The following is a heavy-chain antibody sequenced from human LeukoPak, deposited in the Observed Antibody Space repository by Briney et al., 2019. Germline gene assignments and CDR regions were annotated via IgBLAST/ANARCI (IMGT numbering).Heavy chain of an antibody. CDR3: ARTLGYPASDAALDI. V-gene: IGHV1-18*01. CDR2: ISAYNGNT. D-gene: IGHD5-18*01. Sequence: GASVKVSCKASGYTFTSYGISWVRQAPGQGLEWMGWISAYNGNTNYAQKLQGRVTMTTDTSTSTAYMELSSLRSEDTAVYYCARTLGYPASDAALDIWGQGTMVTVSS. J-gene: IGHJ3*02. CDR1: GYTFTSYG.